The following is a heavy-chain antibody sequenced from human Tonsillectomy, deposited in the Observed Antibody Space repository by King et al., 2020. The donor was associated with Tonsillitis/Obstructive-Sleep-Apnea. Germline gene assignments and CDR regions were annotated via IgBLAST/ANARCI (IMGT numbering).Heavy chain of an antibody. V-gene: IGHV1-46*01. CDR1: GYTFTRYY. CDR2: IKPSGGIT. J-gene: IGHJ5*01. CDR3: ARDAVVGRYIDA. Sequence: QLVQSGAEVKTPGASVKVSCNASGYTFTRYYIHWVRQARGQGLEWMGLIKPSGGITTYAQKFQGRVTMTTDTSASTVYLELSSLRSEDTAVYYCARDAVVGRYIDAWGHGTLVTVSS. D-gene: IGHD1-14*01.